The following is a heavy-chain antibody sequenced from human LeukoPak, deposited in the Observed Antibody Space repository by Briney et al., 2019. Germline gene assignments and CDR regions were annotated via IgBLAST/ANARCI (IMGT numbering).Heavy chain of an antibody. CDR2: ISWNSGSI. Sequence: GRSLRLSCAASGFTFDDYVMHWVRQAPGKGLEWVSGISWNSGSIGYADSVKGRFTISRDNAKNSLYLQMNSLRAEDTALYYCAKEGLDYWGQGALVTVSS. CDR3: AKEGLDY. CDR1: GFTFDDYV. V-gene: IGHV3-9*01. J-gene: IGHJ4*02.